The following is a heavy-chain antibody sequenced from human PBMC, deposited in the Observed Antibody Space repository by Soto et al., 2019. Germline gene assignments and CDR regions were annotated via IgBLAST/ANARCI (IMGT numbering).Heavy chain of an antibody. V-gene: IGHV1-46*01. D-gene: IGHD3-10*01. J-gene: IGHJ6*01. Sequence: ASVKVSCKASGYTLTSYYMHWVRQAPGQGLEWMGIINPSGGSTSYAQKFQGRVTMTRDTSTSTVYMELSSLRSEDTAVYYCARDRDFRCGELLGYYYYGMDVGGQGTTVTVSS. CDR1: GYTLTSYY. CDR2: INPSGGST. CDR3: ARDRDFRCGELLGYYYYGMDV.